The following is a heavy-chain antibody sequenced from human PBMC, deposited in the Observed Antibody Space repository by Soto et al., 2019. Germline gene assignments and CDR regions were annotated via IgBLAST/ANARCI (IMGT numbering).Heavy chain of an antibody. J-gene: IGHJ6*02. CDR1: GYTFTSYD. CDR3: AREWGRSIDV. Sequence: QVQLVQSGAEVKKPGASVKVSCKASGYTFTSYDINWVRQATGQGLEWMGWMNPNSGNTGDAQKCQGRVTRARNTSIRTANMKLSSLRSEDTAVYYCAREWGRSIDVWGQGTTVTVSS. CDR2: MNPNSGNT. V-gene: IGHV1-8*01. D-gene: IGHD1-26*01.